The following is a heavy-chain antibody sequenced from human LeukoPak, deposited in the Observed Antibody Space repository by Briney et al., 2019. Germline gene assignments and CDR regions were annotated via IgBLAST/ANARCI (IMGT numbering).Heavy chain of an antibody. Sequence: PSETLSLTCAVYGGSFSGYYWSWIRQPPGKGLEWIGAINHSGSTNYNPSLKSRVTISVDTSKNHFSLKLSSVTAADTAVYYCARSSVPYYYYNYSMDVWGNGTTVTVSS. J-gene: IGHJ6*03. CDR2: INHSGST. D-gene: IGHD3-22*01. V-gene: IGHV4-34*01. CDR3: ARSSVPYYYYNYSMDV. CDR1: GGSFSGYY.